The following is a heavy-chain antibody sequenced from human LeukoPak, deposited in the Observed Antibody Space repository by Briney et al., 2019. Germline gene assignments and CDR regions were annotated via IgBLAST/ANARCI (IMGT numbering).Heavy chain of an antibody. Sequence: SVKVSCKASGGTFKSYAISWMRQAPGQGLEWMGGIIPILSTITYAQEFQGRVTVTADESTNTAYMELSSLISEDTAVYYCARDGRLPMGGRGNYFDSWGQGTLVIVSS. D-gene: IGHD2-8*01. CDR3: ARDGRLPMGGRGNYFDS. CDR2: IIPILSTI. CDR1: GGTFKSYA. J-gene: IGHJ4*02. V-gene: IGHV1-69*13.